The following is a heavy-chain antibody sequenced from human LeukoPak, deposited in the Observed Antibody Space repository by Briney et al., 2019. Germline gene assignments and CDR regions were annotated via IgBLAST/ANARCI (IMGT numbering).Heavy chain of an antibody. V-gene: IGHV1-69*04. CDR3: ANERRTTVVTPELDY. Sequence: ASVKVSCKASGYTFTSYGISWVRQAPGQGLEWMGRIIPILGIANYAQKFQGRVTITADKSTSTAYMELSSLRSEDTAVYYCANERRTTVVTPELDYWGQGTLVTVSS. CDR2: IIPILGIA. CDR1: GYTFTSYG. D-gene: IGHD4-23*01. J-gene: IGHJ4*02.